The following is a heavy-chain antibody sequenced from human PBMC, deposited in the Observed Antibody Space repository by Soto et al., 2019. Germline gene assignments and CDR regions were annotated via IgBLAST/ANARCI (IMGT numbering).Heavy chain of an antibody. Sequence: PSETLSLTCTVSGGSISSYCWSWIRQPAGKGLEWIGRIYTSGSTNYNPSLKSRVTMSVDTSKNQFSLRLSSVTAADTAVYYCARVMADYDILTGYSYDAFDIWGQGTMVTVSS. CDR1: GGSISSYC. CDR3: ARVMADYDILTGYSYDAFDI. CDR2: IYTSGST. J-gene: IGHJ3*02. V-gene: IGHV4-4*07. D-gene: IGHD3-9*01.